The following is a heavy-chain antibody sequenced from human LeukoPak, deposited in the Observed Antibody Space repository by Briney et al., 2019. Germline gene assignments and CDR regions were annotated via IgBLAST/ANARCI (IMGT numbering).Heavy chain of an antibody. V-gene: IGHV4-34*01. J-gene: IGHJ6*02. CDR1: GGSFSGYY. Sequence: SETLSLTCAVYGGSFSGYYWSWIRQPPGKGLEWIGEIHHSGSTNYNPSLKSRVTISVDTSKNQFSLKLSSVTAADTAVYYCARVEDSSSWYDYYYYGMDVWGQGATVTVSS. CDR2: IHHSGST. CDR3: ARVEDSSSWYDYYYYGMDV. D-gene: IGHD6-13*01.